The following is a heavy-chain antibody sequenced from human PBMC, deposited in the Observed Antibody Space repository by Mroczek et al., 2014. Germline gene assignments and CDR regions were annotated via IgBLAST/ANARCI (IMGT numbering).Heavy chain of an antibody. J-gene: IGHJ5*02. CDR3: AREVVVVPAAIFYWFDP. V-gene: IGHV4-61*02. D-gene: IGHD2-2*02. CDR2: IYTSGST. Sequence: QVQLQESGPGLVKPSQTLSLTCTVSGGSISSGSYYWSWIRQPAGKGLEWIGRIYTSGSTNYNPSLKSRVTMSVDTSKNQFSLKLSSVTAADTAVYYCAREVVVVPAAIFYWFDPVGPGNPGPPSPQ. CDR1: GGSISSGSYY.